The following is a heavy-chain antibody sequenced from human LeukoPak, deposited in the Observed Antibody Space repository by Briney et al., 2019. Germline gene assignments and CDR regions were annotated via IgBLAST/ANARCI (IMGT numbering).Heavy chain of an antibody. J-gene: IGHJ1*01. CDR3: ARNRPAGYAYGFELQH. D-gene: IGHD5-12*01. Sequence: GGSLRLSCAAAGFRFSSHDMHWVRQPTGKGLEWVSGIGIAGETFYADSVEGRFTISRENAKNSFDLQMNSLRAGDTAVYYCARNRPAGYAYGFELQHWGQGTLVTVSS. CDR2: IGIAGET. CDR1: GFRFSSHD. V-gene: IGHV3-13*01.